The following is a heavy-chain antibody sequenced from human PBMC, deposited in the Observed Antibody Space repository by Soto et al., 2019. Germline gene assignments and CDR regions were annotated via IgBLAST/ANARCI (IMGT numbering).Heavy chain of an antibody. V-gene: IGHV1-3*01. J-gene: IGHJ4*02. CDR3: ARVGRRGYSYGHLDY. CDR1: GYTFTTYA. CDR2: INAGSADI. D-gene: IGHD5-18*01. Sequence: ASVKVSCKASGYTFTTYALHWVRQAPGQRLEWMGWINAGSADIKYSQKFQGRVTITRDTSASTVYMELSSLRSEDTAVYYCARVGRRGYSYGHLDYWGQGTLVTVSS.